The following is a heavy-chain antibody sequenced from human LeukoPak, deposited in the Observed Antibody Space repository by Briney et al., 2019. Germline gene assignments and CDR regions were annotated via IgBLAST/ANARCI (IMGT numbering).Heavy chain of an antibody. CDR1: GGSFSGYY. V-gene: IGHV4-34*01. CDR2: INHSGST. D-gene: IGHD3-22*01. Sequence: PSETLSLTCAVYGGSFSGYYWSWIRQPPGKGLEWIGEINHSGSTNYNPSLKSRVTISVDTSKNQFSLKLSSVTAADTAVYYCARGPYYYDSSNFYKYFQHWGQGTLVTVSS. J-gene: IGHJ1*01. CDR3: ARGPYYYDSSNFYKYFQH.